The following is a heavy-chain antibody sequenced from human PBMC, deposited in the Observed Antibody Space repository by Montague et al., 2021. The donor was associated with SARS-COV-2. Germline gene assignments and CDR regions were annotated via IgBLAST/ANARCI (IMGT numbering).Heavy chain of an antibody. Sequence: SETLSLTCTLSGGSISSSSYYWDWIRQPPGKGLEWIGSIYYSGSTYYXPSLKSRVTISVDTSKNQFSLKLSSVTAADTAVYYCAREGGWLSRGSYYFDYWGQGTLVTVSS. J-gene: IGHJ4*02. D-gene: IGHD3-22*01. CDR2: IYYSGST. V-gene: IGHV4-39*07. CDR3: AREGGWLSRGSYYFDY. CDR1: GGSISSSSYY.